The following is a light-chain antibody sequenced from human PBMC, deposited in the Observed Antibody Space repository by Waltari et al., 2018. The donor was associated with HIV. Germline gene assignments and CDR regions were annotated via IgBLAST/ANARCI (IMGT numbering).Light chain of an antibody. Sequence: QSVLSQPPSASKTPGQRVLMSCSGTNSNVGNNFVSWFQQFPGEAPKLVIYRNDRRPSGVPDRFSAGKSGSSASLAISGLQSDDEADYFCASWDDKLSHWVFGGGTKLTV. CDR3: ASWDDKLSHWV. V-gene: IGLV1-47*01. CDR2: RND. J-gene: IGLJ3*02. CDR1: NSNVGNNF.